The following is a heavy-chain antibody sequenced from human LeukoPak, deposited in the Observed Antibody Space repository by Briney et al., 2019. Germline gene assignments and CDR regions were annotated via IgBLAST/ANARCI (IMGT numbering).Heavy chain of an antibody. CDR1: GYTFTSYG. CDR2: ISAYNGNT. Sequence: ASVKVSCKASGYTFTSYGISWVRQAPGQGLEWVGWISAYNGNTNYAQKLQGRVTMTTDTSTSTAYMELRSLRSDDTAVYYCARVGYPTPKYYDFWSGYHNYGMDVWGQGTTVTVSS. D-gene: IGHD3-3*01. J-gene: IGHJ6*02. V-gene: IGHV1-18*01. CDR3: ARVGYPTPKYYDFWSGYHNYGMDV.